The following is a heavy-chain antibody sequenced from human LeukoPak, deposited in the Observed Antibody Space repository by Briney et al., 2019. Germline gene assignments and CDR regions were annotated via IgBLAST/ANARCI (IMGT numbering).Heavy chain of an antibody. CDR2: IYSGSST. CDR1: GFTVSSNY. V-gene: IGHV3-66*02. CDR3: ARGLRFLEWFY. Sequence: PGGSLRLPCAASGFTVSSNYMSWVRQAPGKGLEWVSVIYSGSSTYYSDSVRGRFTISRYNSKNTLYLPMNNLPPEDTARYYCARGLRFLEWFYWGQGTLVTVSS. J-gene: IGHJ4*02. D-gene: IGHD3-3*01.